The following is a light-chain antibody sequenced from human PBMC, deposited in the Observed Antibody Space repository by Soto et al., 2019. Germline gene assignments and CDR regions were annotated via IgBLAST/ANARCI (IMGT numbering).Light chain of an antibody. J-gene: IGKJ1*01. CDR2: DAS. CDR3: QQYNSYWT. Sequence: DIQMTQSPSTLSASVGDRLTIPCRASESIRSWLAWYQQKPGKAPKFLIYDASTLESGVPSRFSGSGSGTEFTLTISSVQPDDFATYYCQQYNSYWTFGQGTKVDIK. V-gene: IGKV1-5*01. CDR1: ESIRSW.